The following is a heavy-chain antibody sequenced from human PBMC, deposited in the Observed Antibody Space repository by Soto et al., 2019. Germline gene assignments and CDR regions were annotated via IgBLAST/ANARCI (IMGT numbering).Heavy chain of an antibody. CDR1: GVSFNSYG. CDR3: ASMKTARLEH. CDR2: ITPALHLT. J-gene: IGHJ1*01. D-gene: IGHD2-21*01. V-gene: IGHV1-69*09. Sequence: QVQLQQSGAEVKRPGSSVKVSCKASGVSFNSYGFAWVRQAPGQGLEWLGKITPALHLTNYAQSLQGRATITDYRSKSTVYWTWTSLTTTERDVSSEASMKTARLEHWGQG.